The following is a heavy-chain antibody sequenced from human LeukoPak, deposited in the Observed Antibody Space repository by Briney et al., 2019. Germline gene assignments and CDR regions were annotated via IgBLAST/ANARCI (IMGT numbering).Heavy chain of an antibody. CDR1: GYTFTSYG. V-gene: IGHV1-18*01. CDR3: ARSPMVRGVIQYYFDD. D-gene: IGHD3-10*01. J-gene: IGHJ4*02. Sequence: GASVKVSCKASGYTFTSYGISWVRQAPGQGLEWMGWISAYNGNTNYAQKLQGRVTMTTDTSTSTAYMELRSLRSDDTAVYYCARSPMVRGVIQYYFDDWGQGTLVTVSS. CDR2: ISAYNGNT.